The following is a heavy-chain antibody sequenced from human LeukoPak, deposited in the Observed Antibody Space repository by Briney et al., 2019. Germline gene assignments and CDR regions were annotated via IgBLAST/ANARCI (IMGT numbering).Heavy chain of an antibody. CDR2: ISSSSSYI. CDR1: GFTFSSYS. CDR3: ARDRARSQAAPNDAFDI. D-gene: IGHD1-14*01. V-gene: IGHV3-21*01. Sequence: GGSLRLSCGASGFTFSSYSMNWVRQAPGKGLEWVSSISSSSSYIYYADSVKGRFTISRDNAKNSLYLQMNSLRAEDTAVYYCARDRARSQAAPNDAFDIWGQGTMVTVSS. J-gene: IGHJ3*02.